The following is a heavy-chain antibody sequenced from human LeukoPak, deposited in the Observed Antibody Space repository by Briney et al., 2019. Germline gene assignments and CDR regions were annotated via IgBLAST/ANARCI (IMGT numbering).Heavy chain of an antibody. D-gene: IGHD2/OR15-2a*01. CDR3: AITGTSRHDY. CDR2: INHSGST. CDR1: GGSFSGYY. V-gene: IGHV4-34*01. Sequence: SETLSLTCAVYGGSFSGYYWSWIRQPPGRGLEWIGEINHSGSTNYNPSLKSRVTISVDTSKNQFSLKLSSVTAADTAVYYCAITGTSRHDYWGQGTLVTVSS. J-gene: IGHJ4*02.